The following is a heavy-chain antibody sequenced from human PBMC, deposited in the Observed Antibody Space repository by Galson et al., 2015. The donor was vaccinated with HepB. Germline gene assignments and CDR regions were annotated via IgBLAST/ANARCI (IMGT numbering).Heavy chain of an antibody. J-gene: IGHJ5*02. CDR1: GGSFSGYY. V-gene: IGHV4-34*01. Sequence: ETLSLTCAVYGGSFSGYYWSWIRQPPGKGLEWIGEINHSGSTNYNPSLRSRVTISVDTSKNQFSLKLSSVTAADTAVYYCARVRYFDWLLGSGDWFDPWGQGTLVTVSS. CDR2: INHSGST. D-gene: IGHD3-9*01. CDR3: ARVRYFDWLLGSGDWFDP.